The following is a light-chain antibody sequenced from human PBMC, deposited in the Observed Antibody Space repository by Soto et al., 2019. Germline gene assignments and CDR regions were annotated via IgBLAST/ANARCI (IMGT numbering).Light chain of an antibody. V-gene: IGKV3-20*01. CDR2: GAS. CDR3: QQYSSTPYT. J-gene: IGKJ2*01. Sequence: EVVLTQSPGTLALSPGERATLSCRASHSITNNYLAWYQQKPGQAPRRLIFGASNRAAGVPDRFSGSASGTDFTLTINKLEPDDFAVYYCQQYSSTPYTFGQGSRLEIK. CDR1: HSITNNY.